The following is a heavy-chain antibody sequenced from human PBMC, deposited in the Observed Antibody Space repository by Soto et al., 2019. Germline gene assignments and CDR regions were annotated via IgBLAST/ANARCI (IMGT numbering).Heavy chain of an antibody. V-gene: IGHV4-39*01. J-gene: IGHJ4*02. D-gene: IGHD4-17*01. CDR2: MYSSGNT. Sequence: LCGGSISSRGYYWGWIRQPPGKGLEWIGSMYSSGNTYYGPSLKSRVTISADMSKNHFSLKLSSVTAADTAVYYCARHLDSGGNVYFDYWGQGTLVTVSS. CDR3: ARHLDSGGNVYFDY. CDR1: GGSISSRGYY.